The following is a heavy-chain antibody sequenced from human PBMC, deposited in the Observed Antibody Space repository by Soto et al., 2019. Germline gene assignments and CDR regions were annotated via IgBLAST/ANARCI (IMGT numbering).Heavy chain of an antibody. CDR3: ARSKEWLPLLDY. CDR1: GGSISSYY. Sequence: QVQLQESGPGLVKPSETLSLTCTVSGGSISSYYWSWIRQPPGKGLEWIGYIYYSGSTNYNPSLKSRVTISVDTSKNQFSLKLSSVTAADTAVYYWARSKEWLPLLDYWGQGTLVTVSS. D-gene: IGHD3-3*01. V-gene: IGHV4-59*01. J-gene: IGHJ4*02. CDR2: IYYSGST.